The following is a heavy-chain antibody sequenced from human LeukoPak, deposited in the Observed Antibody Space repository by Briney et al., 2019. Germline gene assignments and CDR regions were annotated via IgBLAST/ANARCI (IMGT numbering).Heavy chain of an antibody. Sequence: ASVKVSCKASGYTFTSYGINWVRQAPGQGLEWMGWISTYDGSTNYAQKLRDRVTMMRDTSTSIAYMELRSLRSDDTAVYYCARDQPRRGPGNRDYWGQGTLVTVSS. V-gene: IGHV1-18*01. CDR2: ISTYDGST. CDR3: ARDQPRRGPGNRDY. D-gene: IGHD1-26*01. CDR1: GYTFTSYG. J-gene: IGHJ4*02.